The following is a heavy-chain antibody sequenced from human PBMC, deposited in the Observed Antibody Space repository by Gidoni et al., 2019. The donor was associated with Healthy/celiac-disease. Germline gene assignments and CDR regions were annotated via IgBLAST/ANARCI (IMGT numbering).Heavy chain of an antibody. D-gene: IGHD6-13*01. CDR2: IYYSGST. Sequence: QVQLQASGPGLVKPSQTLSLTCTVSGGSISSGGYYWSWSRQHPGKGLEWIGYIYYSGSTYYNPSLKSRVTISVDTSKNQFSLKLSSVTAADTAVYYCAREPPNYSSPYFDIWGQGTMVTVSS. J-gene: IGHJ3*02. V-gene: IGHV4-31*03. CDR3: AREPPNYSSPYFDI. CDR1: GGSISSGGYY.